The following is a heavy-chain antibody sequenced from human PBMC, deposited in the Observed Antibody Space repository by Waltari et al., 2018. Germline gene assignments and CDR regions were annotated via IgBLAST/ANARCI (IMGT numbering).Heavy chain of an antibody. D-gene: IGHD4-17*01. V-gene: IGHV4-59*01. CDR2: IYYSGST. Sequence: QVQLQESGPGLVKPSETLSLTCTVSGGSISSYYWSWIRQPPGKGLEWIGYIYYSGSTTYNPSLKSRVTISVDTSKNQFSLKLSSVTAADTAVYYCARGSVYGGNSGHFDYWGQGTLVTVSS. J-gene: IGHJ4*02. CDR3: ARGSVYGGNSGHFDY. CDR1: GGSISSYY.